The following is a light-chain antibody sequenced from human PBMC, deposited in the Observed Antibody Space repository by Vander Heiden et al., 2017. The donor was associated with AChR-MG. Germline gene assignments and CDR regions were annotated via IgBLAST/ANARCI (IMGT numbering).Light chain of an antibody. J-gene: IGKJ2*01. Sequence: IVLTQSPGTLSLSPGERATLSCRASQTVSSNFFAWYQQIPGQAPRLLIYGASSRATGIPDRFSGRGSGTDFTLTISRLEPEDSAVYYCQQYGSSPYTFGQGTKLKI. CDR3: QQYGSSPYT. CDR2: GAS. CDR1: QTVSSNF. V-gene: IGKV3-20*01.